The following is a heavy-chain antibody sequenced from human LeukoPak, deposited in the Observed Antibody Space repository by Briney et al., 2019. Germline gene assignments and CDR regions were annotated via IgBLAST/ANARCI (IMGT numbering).Heavy chain of an antibody. CDR2: INHSGST. CDR3: AREGAAASWVDY. V-gene: IGHV4-34*01. D-gene: IGHD6-13*01. CDR1: GGSFSGYY. J-gene: IGHJ4*02. Sequence: SETLSLTCAVYGGSFSGYYWSWIRQPPGKGLEWIGEINHSGSTNYNPSLKSRVTISVDTSKNQFSLKLSSVTAADTAVYYCAREGAAASWVDYWGQGTLVTVSS.